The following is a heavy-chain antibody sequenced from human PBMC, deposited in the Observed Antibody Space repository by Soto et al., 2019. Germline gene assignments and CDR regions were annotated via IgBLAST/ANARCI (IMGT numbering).Heavy chain of an antibody. J-gene: IGHJ3*02. CDR3: ARDRTGIVGAPDAFDI. CDR2: INPSGGST. V-gene: IGHV1-46*01. Sequence: GASVKVSCKASGYTFTSYYMHWVRQAPGQGLEWMGIINPSGGSTSYAQKFQGRVTMTRDTSTSTVYMELSSLRSEDTAVYYCARDRTGIVGAPDAFDIWGQGTMVTVSS. D-gene: IGHD1-26*01. CDR1: GYTFTSYY.